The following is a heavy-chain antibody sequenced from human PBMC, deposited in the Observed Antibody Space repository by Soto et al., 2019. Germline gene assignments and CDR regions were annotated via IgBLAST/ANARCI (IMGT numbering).Heavy chain of an antibody. CDR1: GFTFNPYW. Sequence: EVQLVESGGGLIQPGGSLRLYCAASGFTFNPYWMHWVRQAPGKGLVWVSRINGAGSSTSYAESVKGRFTFSRDSANNILYLQTNSLSSANTGVYYFARHFWMTTVANDAFDIWSQGTMVTVSS. CDR2: INGAGSST. CDR3: ARHFWMTTVANDAFDI. J-gene: IGHJ3*02. V-gene: IGHV3-74*01. D-gene: IGHD4-4*01.